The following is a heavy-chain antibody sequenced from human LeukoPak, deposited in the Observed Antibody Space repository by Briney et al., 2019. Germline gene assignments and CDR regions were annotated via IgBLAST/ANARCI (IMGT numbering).Heavy chain of an antibody. D-gene: IGHD1-26*01. CDR2: IIPIFGTA. CDR3: ARAGYEWELQFDY. CDR1: GGTFSSYA. V-gene: IGHV1-69*05. J-gene: IGHJ4*02. Sequence: SVKVSCKASGGTFSSYAISWVRQAPGQGLEWMGGIIPIFGTANYAQKFQGRVTITTDESTSTSYMELSSLRPEDTAVYYCARAGYEWELQFDYWGQGTLVTVSS.